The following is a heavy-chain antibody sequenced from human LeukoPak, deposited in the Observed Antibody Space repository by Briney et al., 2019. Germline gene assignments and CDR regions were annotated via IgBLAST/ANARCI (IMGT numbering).Heavy chain of an antibody. D-gene: IGHD4-17*01. V-gene: IGHV3-33*01. Sequence: GGSLRLSCAACGFTFSSYGMHGVRQAPGRGVEGVAVIWYDGSNKYYADSVKGRFTISRDNSKNTLYLQMNSLRAEDTAVYYCARELYGDYSNWFDPWGQGTLVTVSS. CDR2: IWYDGSNK. J-gene: IGHJ5*02. CDR1: GFTFSSYG. CDR3: ARELYGDYSNWFDP.